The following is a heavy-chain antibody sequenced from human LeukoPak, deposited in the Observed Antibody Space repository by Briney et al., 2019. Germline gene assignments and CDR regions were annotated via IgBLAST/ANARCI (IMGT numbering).Heavy chain of an antibody. V-gene: IGHV3-23*01. D-gene: IGHD4-17*01. CDR2: IYENGGTT. J-gene: IGHJ4*02. Sequence: GSLRLSCVGSGFTFRSHAMSWVRQAPEKGLEFVSGIYENGGTTYYADSVKGRFSISRDNSKNTLYLQMYSLRAEDTAVYYCANEIRPNDYWGQGTLVTVSS. CDR3: ANEIRPNDY. CDR1: GFTFRSHA.